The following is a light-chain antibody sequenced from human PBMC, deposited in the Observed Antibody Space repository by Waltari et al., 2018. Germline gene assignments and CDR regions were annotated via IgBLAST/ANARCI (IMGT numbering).Light chain of an antibody. CDR3: SSYTRSSSYV. J-gene: IGLJ1*01. CDR1: SSDIGGDNF. Sequence: QSALTQPASVSGSPEQSITISCTGTSSDIGGDNFVSWYQQHPGKAPKLILFDVSDRPSGVSNRFSGSKSCNSASLTISGLQAEDEADYYCSSYTRSSSYVFGTGTKVTVL. V-gene: IGLV2-14*01. CDR2: DVS.